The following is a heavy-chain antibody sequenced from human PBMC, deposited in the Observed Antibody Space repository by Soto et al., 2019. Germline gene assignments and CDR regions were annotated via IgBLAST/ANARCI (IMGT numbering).Heavy chain of an antibody. CDR3: VKDRPTVTTGWYFDY. V-gene: IGHV3-64D*06. J-gene: IGHJ4*02. CDR2: ISSNGGST. D-gene: IGHD4-17*01. Sequence: EVQLVESGGGLVQPGGSLRLSCSASGFTFSSYAMHWVRQAPGKGLEYVSAISSNGGSTYYADSVKGRFTISRDNSKKTLYLQMSSLRAEDTAVYYCVKDRPTVTTGWYFDYWGQGTLVTVSS. CDR1: GFTFSSYA.